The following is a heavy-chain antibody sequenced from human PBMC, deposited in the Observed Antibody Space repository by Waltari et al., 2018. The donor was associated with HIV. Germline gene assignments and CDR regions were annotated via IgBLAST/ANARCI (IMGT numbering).Heavy chain of an antibody. V-gene: IGHV4-38-2*01. D-gene: IGHD4-17*01. CDR1: GYSISSGYY. J-gene: IGHJ4*02. Sequence: QVQLQESGPGLVKPSETLSLTCAVSGYSISSGYYWGWIRQPPGKGLEWIGSIYHSGSTHSNPTLKSRVTISVDTSKNQFSLKLSSVTAADTAVYYCARGHSTVTTSAGVFDYWGQGTLVTVSS. CDR3: ARGHSTVTTSAGVFDY. CDR2: IYHSGST.